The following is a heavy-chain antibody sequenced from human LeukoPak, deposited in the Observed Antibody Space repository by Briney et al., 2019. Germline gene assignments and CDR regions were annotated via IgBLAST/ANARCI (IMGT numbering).Heavy chain of an antibody. J-gene: IGHJ5*02. CDR1: GYTFTSYD. CDR2: MNPNSGNT. V-gene: IGHV1-8*01. CDR3: ARGRITIFGVAQNWFDP. Sequence: ASVKVSCKASGYTFTSYDINWVRQATGRGLEWMGWMNPNSGNTGYAQKFQGRITMTRNTSISTAYMELSSLTSEDTAVYYCARGRITIFGVAQNWFDPWGQGTLVTVSS. D-gene: IGHD3-3*01.